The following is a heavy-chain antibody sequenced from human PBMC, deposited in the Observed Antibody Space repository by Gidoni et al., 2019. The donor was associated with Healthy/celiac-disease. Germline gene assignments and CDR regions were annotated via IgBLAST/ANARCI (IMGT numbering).Heavy chain of an antibody. CDR2: IRSKANSYAT. V-gene: IGHV3-73*01. CDR3: TRTSSGQIDY. Sequence: EVQLVESGGGLVQPGGSLKLPCPASGFTFSGSAMHWFRQASGKGLEWVGRIRSKANSYATAYAASVKGRFTISRDDSKNTAYLQMNSLKTEDTAVYYCTRTSSGQIDYWGQGTLVTVSS. J-gene: IGHJ4*02. CDR1: GFTFSGSA. D-gene: IGHD6-19*01.